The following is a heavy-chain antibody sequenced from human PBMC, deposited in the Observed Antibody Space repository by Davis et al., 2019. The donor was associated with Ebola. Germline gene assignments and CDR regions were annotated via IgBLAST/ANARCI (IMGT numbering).Heavy chain of an antibody. V-gene: IGHV5-10-1*01. Sequence: GASLKISCKGSGYSFTSYWISWVRQMPGKGLEWMGRIDPSDSYTNYSPSFQGHVTISADKSISTAYLQWSSLKASDTAMYYCAGHRYYYYGMDVWGQGTTVTVSS. J-gene: IGHJ6*02. D-gene: IGHD1-14*01. CDR1: GYSFTSYW. CDR2: IDPSDSYT. CDR3: AGHRYYYYGMDV.